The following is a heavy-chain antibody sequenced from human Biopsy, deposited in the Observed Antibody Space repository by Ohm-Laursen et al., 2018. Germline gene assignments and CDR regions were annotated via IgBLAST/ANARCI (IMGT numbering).Heavy chain of an antibody. V-gene: IGHV4-34*01. CDR3: AREPRIAAVAYFDP. J-gene: IGHJ5*02. Sequence: GTLSLTCAVYGGSFNGYFWSWIRQPPGKGLEWIGDITQSGSTNYSPSLKSRVTMSVDTSKNQFSLILSSMTAADTAVYYCAREPRIAAVAYFDPWGQGTLVTVSS. D-gene: IGHD6-13*01. CDR2: ITQSGST. CDR1: GGSFNGYF.